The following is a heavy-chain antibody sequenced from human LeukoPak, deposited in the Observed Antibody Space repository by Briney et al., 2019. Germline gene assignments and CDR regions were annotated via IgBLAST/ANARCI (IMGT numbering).Heavy chain of an antibody. V-gene: IGHV4-39*07. CDR2: IYYSGST. CDR1: GGSISTSSYY. CDR3: AREHGSSSYGY. Sequence: SETLSLTCTVSGGSISTSSYYWGSIRQPPGKGLEWIVSIYYSGSTYYNPSLKSRLTISVDTSKNQFSLKLSSVTAADTAVYYCAREHGSSSYGYWGQGTLVTVSS. D-gene: IGHD6-6*01. J-gene: IGHJ4*02.